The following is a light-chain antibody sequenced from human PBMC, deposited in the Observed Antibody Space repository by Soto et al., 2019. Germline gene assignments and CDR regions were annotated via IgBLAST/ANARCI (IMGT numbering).Light chain of an antibody. J-gene: IGLJ2*01. CDR2: SDN. CDR3: AAWYNSLIGVA. CDR1: SSNIGSNT. V-gene: IGLV1-44*01. Sequence: QSVLTQPPSASGTPGQRVTISCSGSSSNIGSNTVNWYRQLPGTAPKLLMHSDNHRPSGVPSRFSCSKSGTSASLAISGLQSDDEADYYCAAWYNSLIGVAFGGGTKLTVL.